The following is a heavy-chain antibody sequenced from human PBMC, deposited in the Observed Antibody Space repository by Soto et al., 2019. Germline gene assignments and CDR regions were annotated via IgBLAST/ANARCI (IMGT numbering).Heavy chain of an antibody. CDR3: ARAEKWVPGGAGGY. D-gene: IGHD3-10*01. V-gene: IGHV1-18*04. J-gene: IGHJ4*02. CDR2: VNTYNADT. CDR1: GYTFTDYA. Sequence: QVQLVQSGHEVKKPGASVRVSCKTSGYTFTDYAITWVRQAPGQGLEWMGWVNTYNADTYYAQNVQGRFTMTTDISTNTAYMELRSPRYDDTAVKYCARAEKWVPGGAGGYWGQGTLVTVSS.